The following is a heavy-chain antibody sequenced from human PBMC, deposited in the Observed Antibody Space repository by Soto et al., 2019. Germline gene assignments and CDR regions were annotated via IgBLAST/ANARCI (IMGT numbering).Heavy chain of an antibody. D-gene: IGHD3-10*01. CDR1: GFTFSNYA. V-gene: IGHV3-33*01. CDR3: ARDDEYSGNGMDV. J-gene: IGHJ6*02. CDR2: ILNDGSNR. Sequence: QVQLVESGGGVVQPGRSLRLSCAASGFTFSNYAMHWVRQAPGKGLEWVAVILNDGSNRYHADSVKDRFTISRDNSKNMLYLQMNSLRAEDTAVYYCARDDEYSGNGMDVWGQGTTVTVS.